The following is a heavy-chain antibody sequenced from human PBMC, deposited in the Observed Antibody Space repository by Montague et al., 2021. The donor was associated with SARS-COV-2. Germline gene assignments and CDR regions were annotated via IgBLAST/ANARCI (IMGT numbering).Heavy chain of an antibody. CDR2: ISSSGSII. Sequence: SLRLSCAASGFTFTHYEMNWVRQAPGKGLEWVSYISSSGSIIYYADSVKGRFTISRDVAKNSLYLQMSSLRAEDTAVYYCARDREYCSSASCYDIYYGMDAWDPGTTVTVSS. CDR1: GFTFTHYE. CDR3: ARDREYCSSASCYDIYYGMDA. J-gene: IGHJ6*02. V-gene: IGHV3-48*03. D-gene: IGHD2-2*01.